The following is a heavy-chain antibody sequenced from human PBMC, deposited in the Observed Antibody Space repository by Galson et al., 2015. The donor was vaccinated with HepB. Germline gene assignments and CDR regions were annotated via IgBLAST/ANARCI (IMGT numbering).Heavy chain of an antibody. CDR3: ARDSFILGVGVTMGLNPKDAIDF. V-gene: IGHV1-18*01. CDR1: GYTFNNYC. CDR2: ISAYKGKT. D-gene: IGHD1-26*01. J-gene: IGHJ6*04. Sequence: SVKVSCKASGYTFNNYCMSWVRQAPGQGLEWMGWISAYKGKTNYAQKFQGRVTMTTDTSRSTAYMEMRSLRSDDTAFYYCARDSFILGVGVTMGLNPKDAIDFWGKGTTVTVSS.